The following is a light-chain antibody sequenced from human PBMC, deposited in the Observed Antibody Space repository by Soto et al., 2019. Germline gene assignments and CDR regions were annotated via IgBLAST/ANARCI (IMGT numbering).Light chain of an antibody. Sequence: DIVLTQSPGILSLSPGERATLSCRASQTVPANYLAWYQQRFGQAPRLLIYGASSRATGIPDRFSGSGSGTDFTLGIRRLEPENVGLYYCQQYGTSPLTFGGGTKVEIK. CDR2: GAS. CDR3: QQYGTSPLT. CDR1: QTVPANY. V-gene: IGKV3-20*01. J-gene: IGKJ4*01.